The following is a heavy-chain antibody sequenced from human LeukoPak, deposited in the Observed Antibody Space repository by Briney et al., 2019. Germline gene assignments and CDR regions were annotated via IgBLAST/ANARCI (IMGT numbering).Heavy chain of an antibody. CDR3: ARLVVTNDAFDI. D-gene: IGHD4-23*01. CDR2: IYYSGST. J-gene: IGHJ3*02. Sequence: SETLSLTCTVSGGSISSSSYYWGWIRQPPGKGLEWIGSIYYSGSTYYNPSLKSRVTIPVDTSKNQFSLKLSSVTAADTAVYYCARLVVTNDAFDIWGQGTMVTVSS. CDR1: GGSISSSSYY. V-gene: IGHV4-39*01.